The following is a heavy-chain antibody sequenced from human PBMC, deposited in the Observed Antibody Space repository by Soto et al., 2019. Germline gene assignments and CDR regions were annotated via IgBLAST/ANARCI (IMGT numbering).Heavy chain of an antibody. CDR3: ARGSWYDILTGRPYYYYYYGMDV. D-gene: IGHD3-9*01. J-gene: IGHJ6*02. V-gene: IGHV4-59*01. CDR1: GGSISSYY. CDR2: IYYSGST. Sequence: SETLSLTCTVSGGSISSYYWSWIRQPPGKGLEWIGYIYYSGSTNYNPSLKSRVTISVDTSKNQFSLKLSSVTAADTAVYYCARGSWYDILTGRPYYYYYYGMDVWGQGPTVTVSS.